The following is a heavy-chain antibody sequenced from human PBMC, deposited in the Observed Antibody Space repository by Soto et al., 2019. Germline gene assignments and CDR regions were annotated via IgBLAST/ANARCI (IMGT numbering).Heavy chain of an antibody. CDR1: GYTFTEYG. V-gene: IGHV1-18*04. Sequence: GASVKVSCKASGYTFTEYGFSWVRKATGQGPEWVGWISASNGNTNYGQKVKSRVIMTTDTSTSTAYMELRGLSFDDTAVYYCARDGGLEPQFYYYGLDVWGQGTTVTLSS. D-gene: IGHD4-17*01. J-gene: IGHJ6*02. CDR3: ARDGGLEPQFYYYGLDV. CDR2: ISASNGNT.